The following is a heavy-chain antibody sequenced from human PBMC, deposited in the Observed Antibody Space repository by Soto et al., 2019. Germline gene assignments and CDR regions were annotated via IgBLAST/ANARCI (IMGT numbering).Heavy chain of an antibody. Sequence: QVQLQESGPGLVRPSGTLSLTCAVSGGSISSSNWWTWVRQPPGKGLEWIGEINHSGSTNYNPSLKSRVTISVDTSKNQFSLKLSSVTAADTAVYYCARVRPEYSSGWFGDNWFDPWGQGTLVTVSS. V-gene: IGHV4-4*02. CDR2: INHSGST. CDR3: ARVRPEYSSGWFGDNWFDP. D-gene: IGHD6-19*01. J-gene: IGHJ5*02. CDR1: GGSISSSNW.